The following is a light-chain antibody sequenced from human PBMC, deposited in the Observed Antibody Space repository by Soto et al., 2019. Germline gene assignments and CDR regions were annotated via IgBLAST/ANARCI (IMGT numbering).Light chain of an antibody. V-gene: IGLV2-14*01. J-gene: IGLJ1*01. Sequence: QSVLTQPASVSGSPGQSIAISCTGTSSDVGGYNSVSWYQQYPGKAPKLMIHDVSNRPSGVSDRFSGSKSGNTASLTISGLQAEDEADYYCSSWTSRSSDVFGSGTKVTVL. CDR1: SSDVGGYNS. CDR3: SSWTSRSSDV. CDR2: DVS.